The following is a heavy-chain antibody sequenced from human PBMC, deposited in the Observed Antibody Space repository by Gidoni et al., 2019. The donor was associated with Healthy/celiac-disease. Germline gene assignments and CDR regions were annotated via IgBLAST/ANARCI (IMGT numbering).Heavy chain of an antibody. CDR2: TRNKANSYTP. Sequence: GLEWVGRTRNKANSYTPEYPASVKGRFTISRDDSKNSLYLQMNSLKTEDTAVYYCAAEGIFGVGTTINYYYYYGMDVWGQGTTVTVSS. V-gene: IGHV3-72*01. J-gene: IGHJ6*02. CDR3: AAEGIFGVGTTINYYYYYGMDV. D-gene: IGHD3-3*01.